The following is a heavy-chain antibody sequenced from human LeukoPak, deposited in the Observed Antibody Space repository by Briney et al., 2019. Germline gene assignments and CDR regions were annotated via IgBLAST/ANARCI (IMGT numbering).Heavy chain of an antibody. D-gene: IGHD5-12*01. V-gene: IGHV3-21*01. J-gene: IGHJ4*02. CDR3: AKSLYSGYDWEYFDY. CDR1: GFTFNSYT. CDR2: ISSSSNYI. Sequence: GRSLRLSCAASGFTFNSYTMNWVRQAPGKGLELVSSISSSSNYICYADSVKGRLTISRDDAKNSLYLQMNSLRAEDTAVYYCAKSLYSGYDWEYFDYWGQGTLVTASS.